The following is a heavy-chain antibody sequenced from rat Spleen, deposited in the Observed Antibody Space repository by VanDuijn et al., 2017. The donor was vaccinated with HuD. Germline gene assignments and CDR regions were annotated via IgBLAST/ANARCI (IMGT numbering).Heavy chain of an antibody. CDR3: TREHNWGFDY. CDR1: GFSLTSYG. Sequence: QVQLKESGPGLVQPSQTLSLTCTVSGFSLTSYGVSWVRQPPGKGLEWMGVMWSGGSTDYNSALKSRLSISRDTSKNQVFLKMNSLQTDDTAIYYCTREHNWGFDYWGQGVMVTVSS. CDR2: MWSGGST. D-gene: IGHD5-1*01. J-gene: IGHJ2*01. V-gene: IGHV2-4*01.